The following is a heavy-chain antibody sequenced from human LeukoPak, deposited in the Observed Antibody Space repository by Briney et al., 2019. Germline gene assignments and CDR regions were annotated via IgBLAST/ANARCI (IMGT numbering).Heavy chain of an antibody. CDR2: INPNSGGT. J-gene: IGHJ6*02. CDR3: ARELDGMDV. Sequence: ASVKVSCKASGYTFTGYYMHWVRQAPGQRLEWLGWINPNSGGTNFAQKFQGRVTMTRDTSISTAYMELSKLRSDDTAVYYCARELDGMDVWGQGTTVTVSS. CDR1: GYTFTGYY. V-gene: IGHV1-2*02.